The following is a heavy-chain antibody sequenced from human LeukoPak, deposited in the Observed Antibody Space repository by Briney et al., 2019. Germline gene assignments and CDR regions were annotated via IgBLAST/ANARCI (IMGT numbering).Heavy chain of an antibody. CDR3: ARDLGFRAGSYGLS. J-gene: IGHJ4*02. CDR1: GYTFTSYG. CDR2: ISAYNGNT. Sequence: ASVKVSCKASGYTFTSYGISWVRQAPGQGLEWMGWISAYNGNTNYAQKLQGRVTMTTDTSTSTACMELRSLRSDDTAVYYCARDLGFRAGSYGLSWGRGTLVTVSS. V-gene: IGHV1-18*01. D-gene: IGHD3-10*01.